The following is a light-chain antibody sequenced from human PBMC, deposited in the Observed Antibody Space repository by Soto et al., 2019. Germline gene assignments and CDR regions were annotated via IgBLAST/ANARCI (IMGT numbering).Light chain of an antibody. V-gene: IGKV3-20*01. CDR2: GAS. CDR3: QRYGTSPPIT. CDR1: QSVYSRY. Sequence: IVVTQSPCTLSLSTGERATLSCRASQSVYSRYLAWYQQKPGQAPRLLIYGASSRATGIPDRFSGSGSGTDFTLTISRLEPEDFAVYYCQRYGTSPPITFGQGTRLEIK. J-gene: IGKJ5*01.